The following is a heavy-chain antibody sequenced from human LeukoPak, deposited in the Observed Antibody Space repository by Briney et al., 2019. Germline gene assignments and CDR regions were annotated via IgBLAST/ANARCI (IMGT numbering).Heavy chain of an antibody. V-gene: IGHV3-30*18. Sequence: PGRSLRLSCAASGFTFSSYGIHWVRQAPGKGLEWVAFLSYDATNKYFTDSVKGRFTISRDNSKKTLYLQMNSLRPEDTAVYYCAKESWSTDSGKGAFDIWGRGTIVTVSS. CDR3: AKESWSTDSGKGAFDI. CDR1: GFTFSSYG. CDR2: LSYDATNK. D-gene: IGHD3-10*01. J-gene: IGHJ3*02.